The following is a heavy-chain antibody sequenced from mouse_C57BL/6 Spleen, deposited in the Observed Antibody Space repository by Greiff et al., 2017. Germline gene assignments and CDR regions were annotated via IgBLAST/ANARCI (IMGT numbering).Heavy chain of an antibody. CDR2: IWSGGST. CDR3: ARPHYYGSSSYAMDY. CDR1: GFSLTSYG. J-gene: IGHJ4*01. D-gene: IGHD1-1*01. V-gene: IGHV2-2*01. Sequence: VQLQQSGPGLVQPSQSLSITCTVSGFSLTSYGVHWVRQSPGKGLEWLGVIWSGGSTDYNAAFISRLSISKDNSKSRVFFKMNSLQADDTAIYYCARPHYYGSSSYAMDYWGQGTSVTVSS.